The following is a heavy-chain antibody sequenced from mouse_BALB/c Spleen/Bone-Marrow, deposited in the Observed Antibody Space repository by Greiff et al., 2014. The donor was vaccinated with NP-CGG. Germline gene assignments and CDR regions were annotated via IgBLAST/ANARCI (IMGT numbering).Heavy chain of an antibody. Sequence: SGAELVKPGASVKLSCTASGFNIKDTYMHWVKQRPEQGLEWIGRIDPANGNTKYDPKFQGKATITADTSSNTAYLQLSSLTSEDTAVYYCATYYYGSSWGFAYWGQGTLVTASA. CDR3: ATYYYGSSWGFAY. V-gene: IGHV14-3*02. D-gene: IGHD1-1*01. CDR2: IDPANGNT. J-gene: IGHJ3*01. CDR1: GFNIKDTY.